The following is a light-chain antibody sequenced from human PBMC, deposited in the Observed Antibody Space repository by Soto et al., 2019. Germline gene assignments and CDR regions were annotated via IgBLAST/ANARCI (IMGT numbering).Light chain of an antibody. CDR1: SSDVGAYNY. V-gene: IGLV2-14*01. J-gene: IGLJ3*02. CDR2: EVS. CDR3: SSYTRGTTWV. Sequence: QSALTQPASVSGSPGQSITISCTGTSSDVGAYNYVSWYQQHPGRAPKLMIYEVSNRPSGVSNRFAGSKSGNTASLTISGLQAEDEADYYCSSYTRGTTWVFGGGTKLTVL.